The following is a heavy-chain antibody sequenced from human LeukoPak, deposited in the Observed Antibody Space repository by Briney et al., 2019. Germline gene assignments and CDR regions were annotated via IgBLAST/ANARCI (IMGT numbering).Heavy chain of an antibody. CDR1: GYTFTSYY. V-gene: IGHV1-46*01. Sequence: ASVKVSCKASGYTFTSYYMHWVRQAPGQGLEWMGIINPSGGSTSYAQKFQGRVTMTRDMSTSTVYMELSSLRSEDTAVYYCARERTTVVQWVDAFDIWGQGTMVTVSS. CDR3: ARERTTVVQWVDAFDI. CDR2: INPSGGST. D-gene: IGHD4-23*01. J-gene: IGHJ3*02.